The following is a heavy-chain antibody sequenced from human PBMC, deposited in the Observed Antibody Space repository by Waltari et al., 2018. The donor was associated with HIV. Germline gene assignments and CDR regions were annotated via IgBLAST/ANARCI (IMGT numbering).Heavy chain of an antibody. Sequence: QITLKESGPTLVKPTQTLTLTCSFSGFSLITSGVSVGWICQPPGKALEWLALIYWDNDKSYSPSLKSRLTITKDTSKNQVVLTMTNMDPVDTATYYCAHRLSNYGYFDYWGQGTLVTVSS. V-gene: IGHV2-5*02. CDR3: AHRLSNYGYFDY. CDR1: GFSLITSGVS. D-gene: IGHD4-4*01. CDR2: IYWDNDK. J-gene: IGHJ4*02.